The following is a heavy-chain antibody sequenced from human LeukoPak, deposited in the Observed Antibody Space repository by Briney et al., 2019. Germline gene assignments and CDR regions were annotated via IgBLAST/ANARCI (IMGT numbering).Heavy chain of an antibody. Sequence: GGSLRLSRAASRFTFKDYAMNWVRQAPGKGLEWVSTISGSGTGTYYADSVKGRFTISRDNSRNTLHLQMDSLRADDTAVYYCATSYSSSSGPFDSWGQGTLVTVSS. CDR2: ISGSGTGT. V-gene: IGHV3-23*01. CDR3: ATSYSSSSGPFDS. CDR1: RFTFKDYA. D-gene: IGHD6-6*01. J-gene: IGHJ4*02.